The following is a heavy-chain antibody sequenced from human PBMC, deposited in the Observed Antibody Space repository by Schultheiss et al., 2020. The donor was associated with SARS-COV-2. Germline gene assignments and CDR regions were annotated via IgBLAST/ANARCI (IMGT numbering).Heavy chain of an antibody. J-gene: IGHJ6*02. CDR2: IYYSGST. D-gene: IGHD1-26*01. CDR3: ARGGVGESGGMDV. Sequence: SETLSLTCTVSGGSISSGGYYWSWIRQHPGKGLEWIGYIYYSGSTYYNPSLKSRVTISVDTSKNQFSLKLTSVTAADTAVYYCARGGVGESGGMDVWGQGTTVTVSS. CDR1: GGSISSGGYY. V-gene: IGHV4-31*03.